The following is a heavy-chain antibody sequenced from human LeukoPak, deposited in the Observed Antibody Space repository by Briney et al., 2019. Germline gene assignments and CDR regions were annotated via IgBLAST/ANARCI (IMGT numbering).Heavy chain of an antibody. CDR1: GYSFTSYW. CDR3: ARDANLKYLDN. V-gene: IGHV5-10-1*01. CDR2: IDPSDSYT. D-gene: IGHD6-6*01. Sequence: GESLKISCKGSGYSFTSYWISWVRQMPGKGLEWMGRIDPSDSYTKYSPSFQGHVSISADKSISTAYLQWSSLTASDTAIYYCARDANLKYLDNWGQGTLVTVSS. J-gene: IGHJ4*02.